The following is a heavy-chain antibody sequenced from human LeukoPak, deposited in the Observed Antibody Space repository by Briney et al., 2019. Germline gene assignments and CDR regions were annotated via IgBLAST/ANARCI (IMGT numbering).Heavy chain of an antibody. CDR1: GFTFDDYG. Sequence: GGSLGLSCAASGFTFDDYGMSWVRQAPGKGLEWVSGINWNGGSTGYADSVKGRFTISRDNAKNSLYLQMNSLRAEDTALYYCARRSQYYYDSSGYFFDYWGQGTLVTVSS. D-gene: IGHD3-22*01. V-gene: IGHV3-20*04. J-gene: IGHJ4*02. CDR2: INWNGGST. CDR3: ARRSQYYYDSSGYFFDY.